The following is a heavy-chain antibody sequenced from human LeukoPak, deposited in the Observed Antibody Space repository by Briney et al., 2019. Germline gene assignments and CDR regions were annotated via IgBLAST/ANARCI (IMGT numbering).Heavy chain of an antibody. CDR3: TRTTGQRCFDC. V-gene: IGHV3-74*01. CDR1: GLTFSSYW. Sequence: PGGSLRLSCAASGLTFSSYWMHWVRQAPGKGPVWISHISSGDGTNIGYADSVKGRFTTSRDNAKNTLYLQMNSLGVEDTAVYYCTRTTGQRCFDCWGQGTQVTVSS. D-gene: IGHD4-11*01. J-gene: IGHJ4*02. CDR2: ISSGDGTNI.